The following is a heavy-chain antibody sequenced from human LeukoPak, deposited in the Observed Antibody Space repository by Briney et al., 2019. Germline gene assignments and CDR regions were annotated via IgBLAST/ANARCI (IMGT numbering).Heavy chain of an antibody. CDR3: ASWGEGALDN. V-gene: IGHV3-48*03. CDR2: ISTSTTTI. D-gene: IGHD1-26*01. J-gene: IGHJ4*02. Sequence: GGSLRLSCAASGFTFSSYEMNWVRQAPGKGLEWVSYISTSTTTIYYANSVKGRFTISRDNAKKSLYLQMNSLRVEDTGVYYCASWGEGALDNWGQGTLVTVSS. CDR1: GFTFSSYE.